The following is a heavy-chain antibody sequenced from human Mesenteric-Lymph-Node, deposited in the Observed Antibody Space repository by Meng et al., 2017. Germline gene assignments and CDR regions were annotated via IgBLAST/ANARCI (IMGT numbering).Heavy chain of an antibody. J-gene: IGHJ6*02. CDR1: GGTLSSYT. Sequence: SVKVSCKASGGTLSSYTINWVRQARGQGLKWMARIIPVLDLTNYAQEFQGRLTITAEKSTSTAYMELSSLRSDDTAVYYCAALVGDLVRGVDYYSMDVWGQGTTVTVSS. V-gene: IGHV1-69*02. D-gene: IGHD3-10*01. CDR2: IIPVLDLT. CDR3: AALVGDLVRGVDYYSMDV.